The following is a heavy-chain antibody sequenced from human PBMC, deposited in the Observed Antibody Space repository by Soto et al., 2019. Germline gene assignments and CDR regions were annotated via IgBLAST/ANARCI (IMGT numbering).Heavy chain of an antibody. Sequence: PSETLSLTCTVSGGSISSSSYYWGWIRQPPGKGLEWIGSIYYSGSTYYNPSLRSRVTISVDTSKNQFSLKLNSVTAADTAVYYCATTYSNYQGTAHYYYYYGMDVWGQGTTVTVSS. V-gene: IGHV4-39*01. CDR3: ATTYSNYQGTAHYYYYYGMDV. CDR1: GGSISSSSYY. D-gene: IGHD4-4*01. CDR2: IYYSGST. J-gene: IGHJ6*02.